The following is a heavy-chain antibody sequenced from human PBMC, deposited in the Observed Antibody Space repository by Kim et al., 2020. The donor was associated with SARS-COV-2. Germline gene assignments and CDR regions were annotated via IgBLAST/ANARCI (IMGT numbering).Heavy chain of an antibody. D-gene: IGHD1-1*01. CDR2: ISYDGSNK. V-gene: IGHV3-30*18. CDR1: GFTFSSYG. CDR3: AKERVRTYYFDY. J-gene: IGHJ4*02. Sequence: GGSLRLSCAASGFTFSSYGMHWVRQAPGKGLEWVAVISYDGSNKYYADSVKGRFTISRDNSKNTLYLQMNSLRAEDTAVYYCAKERVRTYYFDYWGQGTLVTVSS.